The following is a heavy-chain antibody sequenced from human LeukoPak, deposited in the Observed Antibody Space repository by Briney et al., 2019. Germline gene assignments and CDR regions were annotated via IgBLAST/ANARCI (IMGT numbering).Heavy chain of an antibody. CDR2: IYYSGST. CDR1: GGSISSYY. CDR3: ARALSRYFDY. J-gene: IGHJ4*02. Sequence: PSETLSLTCTVSGGSISSYYWGWIRQPPGKGLEWIGSIYYSGSTYYNPSLKSRVTISVDTSKNQFSLKLSSVTAADTAVYYCARALSRYFDYWGQGTLVTVSS. V-gene: IGHV4-39*07.